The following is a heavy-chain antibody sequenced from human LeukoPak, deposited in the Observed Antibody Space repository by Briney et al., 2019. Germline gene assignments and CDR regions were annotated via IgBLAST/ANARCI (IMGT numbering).Heavy chain of an antibody. CDR3: AKEGDYYYYYMDV. V-gene: IGHV3-30*02. Sequence: GGSLRLSCAASGFTFSSYGMHWVRQAPGKGLEWVAFIRYDGSNEYYADSVKGRFTISRDNSKNTLYLQMNSLRAEDTAVYYCAKEGDYYYYYMDVWGKGTTVTVSS. D-gene: IGHD1-26*01. CDR1: GFTFSSYG. J-gene: IGHJ6*03. CDR2: IRYDGSNE.